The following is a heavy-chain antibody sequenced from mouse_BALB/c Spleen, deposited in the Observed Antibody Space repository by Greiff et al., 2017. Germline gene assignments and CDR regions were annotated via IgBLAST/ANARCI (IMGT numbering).Heavy chain of an antibody. J-gene: IGHJ4*01. D-gene: IGHD1-2*01. CDR1: GFTFSSYG. V-gene: IGHV5-6*01. Sequence: EVKLVESGGDLVKPGGSLKLSCAASGFTFSSYGMSWVRQTPDKRLEWVATISSGGSYTYYPDSVKGRFTISRDNAKNTLYLQMSSLKSEDTAMYYCARHESTTATPYYYAMDDWGQGTSVTVSS. CDR2: ISSGGSYT. CDR3: ARHESTTATPYYYAMDD.